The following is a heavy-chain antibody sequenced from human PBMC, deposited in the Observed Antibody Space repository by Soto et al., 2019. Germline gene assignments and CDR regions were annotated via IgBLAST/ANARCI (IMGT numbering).Heavy chain of an antibody. J-gene: IGHJ3*01. D-gene: IGHD5-12*01. CDR2: IFSSANT. Sequence: QVQLQESGPGQVKPSETLSLTCTVSGGSISNYYWSWIRQPPGKGLEWIGYIFSSANTNYNPSLKGLVAISVETSKIQFSLELTSVTAADTAVYYWARHRLNELVIVPSTAFDVWGQGTAVTVSS. CDR1: GGSISNYY. CDR3: ARHRLNELVIVPSTAFDV. V-gene: IGHV4-4*08.